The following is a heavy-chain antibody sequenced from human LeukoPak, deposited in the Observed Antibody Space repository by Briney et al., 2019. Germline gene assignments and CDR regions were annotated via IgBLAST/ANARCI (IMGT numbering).Heavy chain of an antibody. Sequence: GGSLRLSCAASGFTFSSYAMNWVRQAPGKGLEWVSAISGSGSTTYYADSVKGRFTISRDNSENTLFLQMHSLTAEDTAIYSCARPRLEYCSGGSCFDAFDIWGQGTMVTVSS. CDR3: ARPRLEYCSGGSCFDAFDI. CDR1: GFTFSSYA. CDR2: ISGSGSTT. V-gene: IGHV3-23*01. D-gene: IGHD2-15*01. J-gene: IGHJ3*02.